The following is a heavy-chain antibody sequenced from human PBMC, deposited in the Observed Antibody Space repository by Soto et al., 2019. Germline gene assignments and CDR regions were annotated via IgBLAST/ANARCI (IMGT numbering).Heavy chain of an antibody. Sequence: QVQLVESGGGVVQPGRSLRLSCAASGFTFSSYGMHWVRQAPGKGLEWVAVIWYDGSNKYYADSVKGRFTISRDNSKNPLYLQMNSLRAEDTAVYYCARPEGDCTNGVCYSYYYYGMDVWGQGTTVTVSS. V-gene: IGHV3-33*01. CDR3: ARPEGDCTNGVCYSYYYYGMDV. CDR2: IWYDGSNK. J-gene: IGHJ6*02. CDR1: GFTFSSYG. D-gene: IGHD2-8*01.